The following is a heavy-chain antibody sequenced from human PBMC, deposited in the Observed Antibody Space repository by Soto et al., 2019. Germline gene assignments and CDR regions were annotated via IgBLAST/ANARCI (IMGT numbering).Heavy chain of an antibody. CDR1: GGTFSSYA. J-gene: IGHJ4*02. D-gene: IGHD3-3*01. CDR3: ATHDTIFGVVPTFDY. V-gene: IGHV1-69*01. CDR2: IIPIFGTS. Sequence: QVQLVQSGAEVKKPGSSVKVSCKASGGTFSSYAISWVRQAPGQGLEWMGGIIPIFGTSNYAQKFQGRVTITADESTSTAYMELSSLRSEDTAVYYCATHDTIFGVVPTFDYWGQGTLVTVSS.